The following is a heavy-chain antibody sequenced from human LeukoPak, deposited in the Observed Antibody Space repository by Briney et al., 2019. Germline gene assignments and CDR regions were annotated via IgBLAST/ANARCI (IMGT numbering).Heavy chain of an antibody. CDR1: GGSISPYY. CDR2: IYHSGST. Sequence: SETLSLTCTVSGGSISPYYWSWIRQPPGKGVECIGYIYHSGSTDYNPSLKSRLTISADTSKNQFSLKLSSVTAADTAVYYCARVTLGFGAGFDYWGQGTLVTVSS. J-gene: IGHJ4*02. D-gene: IGHD3-10*01. CDR3: ARVTLGFGAGFDY. V-gene: IGHV4-59*01.